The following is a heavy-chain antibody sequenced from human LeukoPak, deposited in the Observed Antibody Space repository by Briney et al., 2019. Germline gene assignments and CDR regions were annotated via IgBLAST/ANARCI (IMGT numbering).Heavy chain of an antibody. D-gene: IGHD1-26*01. Sequence: GGSLRLSCAASGFTFSSYSMNWVRQAPGKGLEWVGRSRNKANSYTTEYAASVKGRFTISRDDSKNSVFLQMNSLKTEDTAFYYCTRVGLGTTKDFDQWGQGTLVTVSS. V-gene: IGHV3-72*01. J-gene: IGHJ4*02. CDR1: GFTFSSYS. CDR3: TRVGLGTTKDFDQ. CDR2: SRNKANSYTT.